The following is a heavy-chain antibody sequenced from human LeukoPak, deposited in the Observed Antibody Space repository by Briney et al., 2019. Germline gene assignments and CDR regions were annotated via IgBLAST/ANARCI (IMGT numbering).Heavy chain of an antibody. D-gene: IGHD3-9*01. CDR2: IWYDESNK. V-gene: IGHV3-33*01. CDR1: GFSFSTYG. J-gene: IGHJ4*02. CDR3: AAGQRYAFDY. Sequence: VGSLRHSCAATGFSFSTYGMHWFRQAPFKGLEWVALIWYDESNKYYADAVKGRFTISRDDGKNTLYLHMNSLRDDDTVVYYCAAGQRYAFDYWGQGILVTVSS.